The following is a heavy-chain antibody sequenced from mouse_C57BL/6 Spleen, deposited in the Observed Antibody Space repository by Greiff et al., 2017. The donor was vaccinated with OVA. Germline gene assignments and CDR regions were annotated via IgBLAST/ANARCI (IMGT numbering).Heavy chain of an antibody. CDR3: ARSYGSSPFDY. D-gene: IGHD1-1*01. CDR1: GYAFSSSW. J-gene: IGHJ2*01. V-gene: IGHV1-82*01. Sequence: QFQLQQSGPELVKPGASVKISFKASGYAFSSSWMNWVKQRPGKGLEWLGRIYPGDGDTNYNGKFKGKATLTADKSSSTAYMQLSSLTSEDSAVYFCARSYGSSPFDYWGQGTTLTVSS. CDR2: IYPGDGDT.